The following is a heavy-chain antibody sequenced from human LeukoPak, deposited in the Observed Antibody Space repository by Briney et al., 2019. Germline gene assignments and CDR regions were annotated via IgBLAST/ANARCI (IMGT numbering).Heavy chain of an antibody. V-gene: IGHV4-38-2*02. Sequence: PSETLSLTCTVSDSSITSTYYWAWFRQPPGKGLEWIAPVFRLQTVRTFNNPSLESRVTVSLDQSQNPFSLTLTSVTAADTALYFCARVLHAPYLIDSWGQGTLVTVSS. CDR1: DSSITSTYY. J-gene: IGHJ4*02. D-gene: IGHD2-8*01. CDR2: VFRLQTVRT. CDR3: ARVLHAPYLIDS.